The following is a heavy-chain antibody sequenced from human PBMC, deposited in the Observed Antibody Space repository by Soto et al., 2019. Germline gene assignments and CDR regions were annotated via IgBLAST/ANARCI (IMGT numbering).Heavy chain of an antibody. J-gene: IGHJ5*02. CDR1: GYTFTSYA. CDR2: INAGNGNT. D-gene: IGHD2-15*01. CDR3: ARELGGYCSGGSCYVEGFDH. Sequence: QVQLVQSGAEEKKPGASVKVSCKASGYTFTSYAMHWVRQAPGQRLEWMGWINAGNGNTKYSQKFQGRVTITRDTSASTAYMELSSLRSEATAVYYCARELGGYCSGGSCYVEGFDHWGQGTLVTVSS. V-gene: IGHV1-3*05.